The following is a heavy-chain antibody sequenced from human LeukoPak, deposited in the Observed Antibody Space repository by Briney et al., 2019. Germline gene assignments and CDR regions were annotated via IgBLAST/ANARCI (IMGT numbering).Heavy chain of an antibody. J-gene: IGHJ4*02. CDR3: AGGLRSGLIDY. V-gene: IGHV3-53*01. D-gene: IGHD4-17*01. CDR2: IYSAGST. Sequence: GGSLRLSCAASEFTVNNNYMSWARQAPGKGLEWVSTIYSAGSTNYADSVKGRFTISRDNSKNTMYLQMNSLRAEDTAVYYCAGGLRSGLIDYWGQGTLVTVSS. CDR1: EFTVNNNY.